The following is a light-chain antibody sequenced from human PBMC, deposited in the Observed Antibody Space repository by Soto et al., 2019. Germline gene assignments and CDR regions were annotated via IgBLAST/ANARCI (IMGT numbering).Light chain of an antibody. CDR1: HSLNSGY. V-gene: IGKV3-20*01. CDR3: QQYGSSAS. J-gene: IGKJ3*01. Sequence: EIVLTQSPGTLSLSPGERATLSCRASHSLNSGYLAWYQQRPGQALRLLIYGASTRATGVPDRFSGSGSGTDFPRTISRLEPEDFAVYYLQQYGSSASFDPGTKVD. CDR2: GAS.